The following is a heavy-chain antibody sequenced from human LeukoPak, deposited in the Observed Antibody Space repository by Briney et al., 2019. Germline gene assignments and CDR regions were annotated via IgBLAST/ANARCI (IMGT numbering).Heavy chain of an antibody. CDR2: IHHSGST. D-gene: IGHD5/OR15-5a*01. Sequence: SETLSLTCAVYGGSFSGYYWSWIRQPPGKLLEWIGEIHHSGSTNYNPSPKTRVTISVETSKNQFSLKLSSVTAADTAVYYCASGLRSGVYNPKTSWFDTWGQGTLVTVSS. CDR1: GGSFSGYY. CDR3: ASGLRSGVYNPKTSWFDT. V-gene: IGHV4-34*01. J-gene: IGHJ5*02.